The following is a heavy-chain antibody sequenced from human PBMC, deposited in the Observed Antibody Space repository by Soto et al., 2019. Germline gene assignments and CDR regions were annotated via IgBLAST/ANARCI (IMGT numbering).Heavy chain of an antibody. CDR2: IIPIFGTA. D-gene: IGHD6-13*01. CDR3: ARGRGIATAGTVVYYYGMDV. Sequence: QVQLVQSGAEVKKPGSSVKVSCKASGGTFSSYAISWVRQAPGQGLEWMGGIIPIFGTANYAQKFQGRVTITADESTSTAYMELSSLRSEATSVYYWARGRGIATAGTVVYYYGMDVWGQGTTVTVSS. J-gene: IGHJ6*02. V-gene: IGHV1-69*01. CDR1: GGTFSSYA.